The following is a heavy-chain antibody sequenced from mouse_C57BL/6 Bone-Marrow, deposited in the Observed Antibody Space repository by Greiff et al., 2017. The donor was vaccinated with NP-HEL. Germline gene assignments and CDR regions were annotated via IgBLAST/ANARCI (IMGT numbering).Heavy chain of an antibody. CDR1: GYTFTSYW. D-gene: IGHD3-2*02. J-gene: IGHJ2*01. CDR2: IDPSDSYT. Sequence: QVQLQQSGAELVMPGASVKLSCKASGYTFTSYWMHWVKQRPGQGLEWIGEIDPSDSYTNYNQKFKGKSTLTVDKSSSTAYMQLSSLTSEDSAVYYCATPQATADYWGQGTTLTVSS. V-gene: IGHV1-69*01. CDR3: ATPQATADY.